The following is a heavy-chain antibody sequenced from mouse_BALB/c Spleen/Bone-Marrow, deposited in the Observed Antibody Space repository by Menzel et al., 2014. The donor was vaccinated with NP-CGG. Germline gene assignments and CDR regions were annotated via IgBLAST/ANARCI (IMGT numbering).Heavy chain of an antibody. CDR2: ISRNDNT. Sequence: EESGGRLVTPGTPLTLTCTVSGIDLSSYAMSWVRQAPGKGLEWIGIISRNDNTYYASWAKGRFTVSKTSTTVDLKIPSPTTEDTATYFCARAPSSAWGRLALWGQGTLVTVSS. D-gene: IGHD2-10*02. CDR3: ARAPSSAWGRLAL. V-gene: IGHV5-6-5*01. J-gene: IGHJ4*01. CDR1: GIDLSSYA.